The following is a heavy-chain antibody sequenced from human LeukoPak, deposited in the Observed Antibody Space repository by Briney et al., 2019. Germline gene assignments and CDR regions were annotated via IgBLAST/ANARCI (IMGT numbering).Heavy chain of an antibody. J-gene: IGHJ4*02. Sequence: GGSLRLSCAASGFTFSSYAMSWVRQAPGKGLEWVSAISGSGGSTYYADSVKGRFTISRDNSKNTLYLQMNSLRAEDTAVYYCAKSAPYYDYVWGSYRDLYYFDYRGQGTLVTVSS. CDR2: ISGSGGST. V-gene: IGHV3-23*01. CDR3: AKSAPYYDYVWGSYRDLYYFDY. D-gene: IGHD3-16*02. CDR1: GFTFSSYA.